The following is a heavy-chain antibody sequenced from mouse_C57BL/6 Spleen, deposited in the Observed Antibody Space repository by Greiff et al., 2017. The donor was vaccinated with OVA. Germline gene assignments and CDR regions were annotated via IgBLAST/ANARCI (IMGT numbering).Heavy chain of an antibody. D-gene: IGHD1-2*01. V-gene: IGHV5-16*01. CDR3: AREITTAPYAMDY. J-gene: IGHJ4*01. Sequence: EVHLVESEGGLVQPGSSMKLSCTASGFTFSDYYMAWVRQVPEKGLEWVANINYDGSSTYYLDSLKSRFIISRDNAKNILYLQMSSLKSEDTATYYCAREITTAPYAMDYWGQGTSVTVSS. CDR2: INYDGSST. CDR1: GFTFSDYY.